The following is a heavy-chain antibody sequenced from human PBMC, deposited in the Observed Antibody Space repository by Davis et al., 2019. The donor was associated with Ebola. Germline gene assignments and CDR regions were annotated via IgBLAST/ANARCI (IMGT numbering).Heavy chain of an antibody. CDR1: GYIFTGYY. V-gene: IGHV1-2*02. CDR2: INPNSGDT. J-gene: IGHJ4*02. D-gene: IGHD4-23*01. CDR3: ARDPAADYGGKLDY. Sequence: ASVKVSCKASGYIFTGYYVHWMRQAPGQGLEWMGWINPNSGDTNIAQRFQHRVTMTSDTPMSAAHMEVTMLTSDDTAVYYCARDPAADYGGKLDYWGQGTLVTVSS.